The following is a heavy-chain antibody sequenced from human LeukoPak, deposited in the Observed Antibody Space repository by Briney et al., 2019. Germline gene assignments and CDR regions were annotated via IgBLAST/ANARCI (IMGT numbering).Heavy chain of an antibody. CDR1: GLNFSSYW. CDR3: ARDRSNRPLGH. J-gene: IGHJ4*02. V-gene: IGHV3-7*01. D-gene: IGHD1-14*01. CDR2: IKEDGSEK. Sequence: GSLRLSCVASGLNFSSYWMSWVRQAPGKGLEWVANIKEDGSEKFYVDSVKGRFTISRNNAKNLLYLQMYSLRVEDTAIYYCARDRSNRPLGHWGQGTRVTVSS.